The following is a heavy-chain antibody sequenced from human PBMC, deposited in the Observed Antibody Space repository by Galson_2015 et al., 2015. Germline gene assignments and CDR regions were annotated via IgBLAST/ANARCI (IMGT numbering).Heavy chain of an antibody. J-gene: IGHJ4*02. Sequence: SLRLSCAASGFTFSSYSMNWVRQAPGKGLEWVSSISSSSSYIYYADSVKGRFTISRDNAKNSLYLQMNSLRAEDTAVYYCARREEVRDAYYYGSGSYDYDYWGQGTLVTVSS. D-gene: IGHD3-10*01. CDR2: ISSSSSYI. CDR1: GFTFSSYS. V-gene: IGHV3-21*01. CDR3: ARREEVRDAYYYGSGSYDYDY.